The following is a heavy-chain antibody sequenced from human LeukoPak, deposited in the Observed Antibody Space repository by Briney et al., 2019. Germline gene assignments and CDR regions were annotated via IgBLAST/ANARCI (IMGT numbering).Heavy chain of an antibody. Sequence: GASVNVSCKASDYTFSSTGVNWVRQAPGQGLEWMGWISTYNGDTIYAQMLQGRLTMTTDTPTRTTYMELRSLKSDDTAVYYCARDCGGHNCALFDCWGQGTLVTVSS. J-gene: IGHJ4*02. CDR1: DYTFSSTG. D-gene: IGHD2-21*01. CDR3: ARDCGGHNCALFDC. CDR2: ISTYNGDT. V-gene: IGHV1-18*01.